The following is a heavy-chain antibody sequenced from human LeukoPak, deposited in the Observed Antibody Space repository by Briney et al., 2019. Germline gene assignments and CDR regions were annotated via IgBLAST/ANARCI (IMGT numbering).Heavy chain of an antibody. CDR2: IYYSGST. Sequence: SETLSLTCTVSGGSISSGGYYWSWIRQHPGKGLEWIGYIYYSGSTYYNPSLKSRLTISVDTSKNQFSLKLSSVTAADTAVYYCARGDYYDSSGYLVSWGQGTLVTVSS. D-gene: IGHD3-22*01. J-gene: IGHJ4*02. CDR3: ARGDYYDSSGYLVS. V-gene: IGHV4-31*03. CDR1: GGSISSGGYY.